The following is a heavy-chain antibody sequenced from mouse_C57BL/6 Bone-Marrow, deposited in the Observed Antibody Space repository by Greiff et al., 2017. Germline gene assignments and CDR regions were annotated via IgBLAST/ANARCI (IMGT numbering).Heavy chain of an antibody. CDR2: IDPSDSYT. Sequence: QVQLQQPGAELVMPGASVKLSCKASGYTFTSYWMHWVKQRPGQGLEWIGEIDPSDSYTNYNQKFKGKSTLTVDKSSSTAYMQLSSLTSEDSAVYYCARDYDYDGGGYWGRGTTLTVSS. V-gene: IGHV1-69*01. J-gene: IGHJ2*01. D-gene: IGHD2-4*01. CDR3: ARDYDYDGGGY. CDR1: GYTFTSYW.